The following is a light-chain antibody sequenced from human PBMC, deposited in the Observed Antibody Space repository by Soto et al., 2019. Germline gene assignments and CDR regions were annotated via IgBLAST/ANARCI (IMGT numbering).Light chain of an antibody. J-gene: IGKJ5*01. CDR1: QGISSY. CDR2: DAY. Sequence: DMQLTRSPSSLSASAGDRVTITCIASQGISSYLAWYQQKPGKAPKLLIYDAYTLQSGVKSRFSGSGSGTDFTLTIRSMQNEDFETYYCKKLNSYQINVGKGKQLEIK. V-gene: IGKV1-9*01. CDR3: KKLNSYQIN.